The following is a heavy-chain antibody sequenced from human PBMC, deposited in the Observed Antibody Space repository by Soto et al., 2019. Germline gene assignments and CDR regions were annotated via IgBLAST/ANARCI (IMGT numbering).Heavy chain of an antibody. CDR1: AYTFSNSA. J-gene: IGHJ5*02. Sequence: QVHLVQSGAEVKKPGDSVKISCKASAYTFSNSAMHWLRQAPGQRLEWMGWINAGNGNTKYSQKFQGRVTITRDTSASTAYMELSSLRSEDTAVYCCARPIQGAVDPWGQGTLVTVSS. CDR2: INAGNGNT. CDR3: ARPIQGAVDP. V-gene: IGHV1-3*01.